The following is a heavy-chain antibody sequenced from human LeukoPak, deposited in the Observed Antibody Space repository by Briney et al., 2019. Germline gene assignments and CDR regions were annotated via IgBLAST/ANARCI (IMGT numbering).Heavy chain of an antibody. D-gene: IGHD3-3*01. V-gene: IGHV1-8*01. J-gene: IGHJ6*02. Sequence: ATVKVSCKASGYTFTSYDINWVRQAPGQGLEWMGWMNPNSGNTGYAQKFQGRVTMTRNSSISTASMELSSLRSDDTAVYYSARTRLEWLRYGMDVWGQGTTVTVSS. CDR1: GYTFTSYD. CDR3: ARTRLEWLRYGMDV. CDR2: MNPNSGNT.